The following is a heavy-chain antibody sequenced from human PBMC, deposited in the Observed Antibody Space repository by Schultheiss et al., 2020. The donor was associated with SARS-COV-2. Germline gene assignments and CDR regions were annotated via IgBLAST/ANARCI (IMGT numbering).Heavy chain of an antibody. CDR3: ARDWTGYYGNYFDY. V-gene: IGHV4-61*10. J-gene: IGHJ4*02. Sequence: SETLSLTCTVSGGSISSGSYYWSWIRQPAGKGLEWIGYISGSTNYNPSLKSRVTISVDTSKNQFSLKLSSVTAADTAVYYCARDWTGYYGNYFDYWGQGAQVTVSS. CDR2: ISGST. D-gene: IGHD3/OR15-3a*01. CDR1: GGSISSGSYY.